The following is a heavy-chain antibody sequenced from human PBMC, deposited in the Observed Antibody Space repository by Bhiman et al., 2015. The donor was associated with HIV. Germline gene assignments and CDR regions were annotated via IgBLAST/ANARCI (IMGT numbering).Heavy chain of an antibody. J-gene: IGHJ6*03. V-gene: IGHV3-21*01. D-gene: IGHD3-3*01. CDR2: ISSSSSYI. CDR1: GFTFSIYS. CDR3: AGPGGDFWSGYYTGGAMDV. Sequence: EVQLVESGGGLVKPGGSLRLSCAASGFTFSIYSMNWVRQAPGKGLEWVSSISSSSSYIYYADSVKGRFTISRDNAKNSLYLQVNSLRAEDTAVYYCAGPGGDFWSGYYTGGAMDVWGKGTTVTVSS.